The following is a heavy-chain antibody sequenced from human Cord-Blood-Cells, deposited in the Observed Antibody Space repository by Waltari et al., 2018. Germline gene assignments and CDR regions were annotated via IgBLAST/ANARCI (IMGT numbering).Heavy chain of an antibody. V-gene: IGHV3-33*01. CDR1: GFTFSSYG. CDR3: ARERVAGGDY. J-gene: IGHJ4*02. Sequence: QVQLVESGGGVVQPGRSLRLSCAASGFTFSSYGMHWVRQAPGKGLGWVAVIWYYGSNKYYADSVEGRFTISRDNSKNTLYLQMNSLRAEDTAVYYCARERVAGGDYWGQGTLVTVSS. CDR2: IWYYGSNK. D-gene: IGHD6-19*01.